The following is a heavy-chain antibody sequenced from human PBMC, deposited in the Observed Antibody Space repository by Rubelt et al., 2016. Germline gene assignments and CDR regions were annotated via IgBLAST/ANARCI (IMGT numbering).Heavy chain of an antibody. CDR1: GGSLSGYS. Sequence: QLHQWGAGLLKPSETLSLTCAVYGGSLSGYSWSWIRQSPEKGLEWIGEINHSGTTSYNPSLKSRVTVSLHTSKSQFSLNLGSLTAADTAVYYCARGRTRYYYDSSGYYYFDYWGQGTLVTVSS. D-gene: IGHD3-22*01. CDR2: INHSGTT. J-gene: IGHJ4*02. CDR3: ARGRTRYYYDSSGYYYFDY. V-gene: IGHV4-34*01.